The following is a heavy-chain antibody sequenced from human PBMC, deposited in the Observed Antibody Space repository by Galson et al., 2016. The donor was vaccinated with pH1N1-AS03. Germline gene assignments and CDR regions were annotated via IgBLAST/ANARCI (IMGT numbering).Heavy chain of an antibody. CDR2: IYWDDDK. V-gene: IGHV2-5*02. CDR1: GFSLSTSGVG. CDR3: AHGPYWFDP. J-gene: IGHJ5*02. Sequence: PALVKPTQTLTLTCTFSGFSLSTSGVGVGWIRQPPGKALEWLALIYWDDDKRHSPSLKSRLTITKDTSKNQVVLTMTNMDPVDTATYYCAHGPYWFDPWGQGTLVTVSS.